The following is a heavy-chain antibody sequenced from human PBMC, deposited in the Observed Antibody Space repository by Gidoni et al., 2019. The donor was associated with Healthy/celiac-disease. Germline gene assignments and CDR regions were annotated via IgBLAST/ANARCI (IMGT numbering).Heavy chain of an antibody. CDR2: ISYEGSNK. V-gene: IGHV3-30*18. CDR1: GFPFSSYG. D-gene: IGHD3-10*01. J-gene: IGHJ4*02. CDR3: AKDTRGVILWFGSSHFDY. Sequence: QVQLVESGGGVVQPGRSLRLSCAASGFPFSSYGMHWVRQAPGKGLEWVAVISYEGSNKYYADSVKGRFTISRDNSKNTLYLQMNSLRAEDTAVYYCAKDTRGVILWFGSSHFDYWGQGTLVTVSS.